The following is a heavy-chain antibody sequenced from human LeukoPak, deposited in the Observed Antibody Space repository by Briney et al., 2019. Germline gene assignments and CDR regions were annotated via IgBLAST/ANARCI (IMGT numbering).Heavy chain of an antibody. CDR1: GGSMRSYY. CDR2: VYYSGTA. Sequence: SETLSLTCTVSGGSMRSYYWSWIRQPPGKGLELIGYVYYSGTANYNPSLESRVTISVDTSKNQFSLKLNSVTAADTAVYYCARVPSYATSGYPKGYFDYWGQGTLVTVSS. CDR3: ARVPSYATSGYPKGYFDY. D-gene: IGHD3-22*01. V-gene: IGHV4-59*01. J-gene: IGHJ4*02.